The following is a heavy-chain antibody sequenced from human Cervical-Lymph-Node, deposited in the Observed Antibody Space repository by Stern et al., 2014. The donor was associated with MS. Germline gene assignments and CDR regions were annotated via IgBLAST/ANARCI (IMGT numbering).Heavy chain of an antibody. Sequence: QVQLVESGGGVVQPGRSLRLSCAASGFIFSRYAMHWVRQAPGKGLEWVAVTSYDYSKTYYADSVKGRFTISRDTSKNTLFLQLNNVRPEDTAVYYCVKDQWELFGAFDNWGQGTLVTVSS. CDR3: VKDQWELFGAFDN. J-gene: IGHJ4*02. D-gene: IGHD1-7*01. V-gene: IGHV3-30*18. CDR1: GFIFSRYA. CDR2: TSYDYSKT.